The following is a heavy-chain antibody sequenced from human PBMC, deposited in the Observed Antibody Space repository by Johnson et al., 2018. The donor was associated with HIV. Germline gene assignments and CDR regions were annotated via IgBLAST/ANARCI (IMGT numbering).Heavy chain of an antibody. J-gene: IGHJ3*02. CDR2: IKRDGSTT. Sequence: QLVESGGGLVKPGGSLRLSCAASGFTFSNAWMSWVRQAPGKGLEWVGRIKRDGSTTSYADSVKGRFTISRDNAKHTLYLQMNSLRVEDTALYYCMVAPRPGDVFDIWGQGTMVVVSS. D-gene: IGHD2-8*01. CDR1: GFTFSNAW. CDR3: MVAPRPGDVFDI. V-gene: IGHV3-74*02.